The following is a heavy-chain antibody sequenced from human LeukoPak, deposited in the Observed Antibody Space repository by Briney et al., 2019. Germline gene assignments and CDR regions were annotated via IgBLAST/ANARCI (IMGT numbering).Heavy chain of an antibody. D-gene: IGHD3-10*01. V-gene: IGHV3-7*01. CDR3: ARDSFRYGSGSYFDY. CDR1: GFTFSSYW. Sequence: VGSLRLSCAASGFTFSSYWMSWVRQAPGKGLEWVANIKQDGSEKYYVDSVKGRFTISGDNAKNSLYLQMNSLRAEDTAVYYCARDSFRYGSGSYFDYWGQGTLVTVSS. J-gene: IGHJ4*02. CDR2: IKQDGSEK.